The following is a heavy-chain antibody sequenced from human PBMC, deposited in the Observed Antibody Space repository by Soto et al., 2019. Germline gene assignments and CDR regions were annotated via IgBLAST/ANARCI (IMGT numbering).Heavy chain of an antibody. Sequence: QVKLQESGPGLVKPSQTLSLTCTVSGDSISSVDHSWSWIRQPPGKGLEWIGYIYHSGSTYYNPSLRSRVTISIDTTKNQFSLRLSSVTVADTAVYYCARDDYSNFAYYGMDVWGQGTTVTVSS. CDR2: IYHSGST. D-gene: IGHD4-4*01. J-gene: IGHJ6*02. CDR3: ARDDYSNFAYYGMDV. CDR1: GDSISSVDHS. V-gene: IGHV4-30-4*01.